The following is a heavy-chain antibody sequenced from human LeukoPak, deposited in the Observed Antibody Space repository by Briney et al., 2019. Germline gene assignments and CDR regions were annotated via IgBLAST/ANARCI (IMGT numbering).Heavy chain of an antibody. Sequence: PSQTLSLTCTVSGGSISSGDYYWSWIRQPPGKGLEWIGSIYYSGSTYYNPSLKSRVTISVDTSKNQFSLKLSSVTAADTAVYYCARDRGTYDILTGYYSPNWFDPWGQGTLVTVSS. CDR2: IYYSGST. CDR3: ARDRGTYDILTGYYSPNWFDP. V-gene: IGHV4-39*07. J-gene: IGHJ5*02. CDR1: GGSISSGDYY. D-gene: IGHD3-9*01.